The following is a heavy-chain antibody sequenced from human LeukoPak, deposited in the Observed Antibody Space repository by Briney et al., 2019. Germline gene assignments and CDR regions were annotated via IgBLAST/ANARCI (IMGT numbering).Heavy chain of an antibody. J-gene: IGHJ4*02. Sequence: GASVKVSCKASGYTFTNYGISWVRQAPGQGLEWMGWISVYNGDTNYAQKFQDRVTMTTDTSTSTAYMELRSLRSDDTAVYYCARGYCTSTSCPGGKDYWGQGTLVTVSS. CDR3: ARGYCTSTSCPGGKDY. CDR1: GYTFTNYG. V-gene: IGHV1-18*01. D-gene: IGHD2-2*01. CDR2: ISVYNGDT.